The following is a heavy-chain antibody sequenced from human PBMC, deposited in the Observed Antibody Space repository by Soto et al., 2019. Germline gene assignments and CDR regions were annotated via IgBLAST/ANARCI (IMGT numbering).Heavy chain of an antibody. V-gene: IGHV4-4*02. CDR1: GLSVSSTNW. Sequence: SETLSLTCAVSGLSVSSTNWWSWVRQTTGKGLEWIGEVFHPGIAKYNPSLESRVTMSMDESRNQLSLEIRSMTAADTAVYYCARDVYYRGFRLAYWGHGILDPVYS. D-gene: IGHD1-26*01. CDR2: VFHPGIA. J-gene: IGHJ4*01. CDR3: ARDVYYRGFRLAY.